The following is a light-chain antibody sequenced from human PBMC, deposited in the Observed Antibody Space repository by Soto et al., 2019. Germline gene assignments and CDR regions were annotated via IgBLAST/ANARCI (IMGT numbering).Light chain of an antibody. J-gene: IGLJ1*01. CDR3: QVWIGTSDHPGV. Sequence: QSVLTQPPSASGTPGQRVTISCSGSSSNIGSNTVNWYQQLPRTAPKLLIYTNNQRPSGVPDRFSGSNSGNTASLTLSRVEAGDEADYYCQVWIGTSDHPGVFGPGTKV. CDR2: TNN. CDR1: SSNIGSNT. V-gene: IGLV1-44*01.